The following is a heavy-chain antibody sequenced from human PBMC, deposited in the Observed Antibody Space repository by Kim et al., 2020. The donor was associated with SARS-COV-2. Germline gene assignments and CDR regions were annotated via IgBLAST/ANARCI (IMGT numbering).Heavy chain of an antibody. V-gene: IGHV3-15*01. J-gene: IGHJ4*02. Sequence: YAAPVKGRFRISRDDSKDTLYLRINSLKTEDTAVYYCTTDQALIYAVLGYWGQGTLVTVSS. CDR3: TTDQALIYAVLGY. D-gene: IGHD3-16*01.